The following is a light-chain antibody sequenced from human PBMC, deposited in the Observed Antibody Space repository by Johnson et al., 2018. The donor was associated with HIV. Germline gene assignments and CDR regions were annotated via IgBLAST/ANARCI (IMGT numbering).Light chain of an antibody. Sequence: QSVLTQPPSVSAAPGQKVTISCSGSSSNIGNNYVSWYQQLPGTAPKLLIYDINKRPSGIPDRFSGSKSGTSATLGITGLQTGDEADYYCGTWDSSLSALFGTGTKVTVL. CDR3: GTWDSSLSAL. J-gene: IGLJ1*01. CDR1: SSNIGNNY. V-gene: IGLV1-51*01. CDR2: DIN.